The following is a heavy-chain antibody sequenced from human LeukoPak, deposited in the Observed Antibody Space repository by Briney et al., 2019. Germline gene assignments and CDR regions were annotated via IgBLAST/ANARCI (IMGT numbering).Heavy chain of an antibody. J-gene: IGHJ5*02. Sequence: SETLSLTCTVSGGSISSYYWSWIRQPPGKGLEWIGYIYYSGSTNYNPSLKSRVSISVDTSKNQFSLKLSSVTAADTAVYYCARDGQVETPIWFDPWGQGTLVTVSS. V-gene: IGHV4-59*12. CDR3: ARDGQVETPIWFDP. D-gene: IGHD4-23*01. CDR2: IYYSGST. CDR1: GGSISSYY.